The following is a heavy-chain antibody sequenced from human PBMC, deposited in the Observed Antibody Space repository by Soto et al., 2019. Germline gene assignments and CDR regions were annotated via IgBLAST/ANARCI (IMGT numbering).Heavy chain of an antibody. D-gene: IGHD3-22*01. J-gene: IGHJ4*02. V-gene: IGHV5-51*01. CDR1: GYSFTTYW. Sequence: GESLKISCKASGYSFTTYWIGWVRQMPGKGLEWMGIIFPRDSDTRYSPPFQGQVTISADKSINTAYLQWSSLTASDTAMYYCARSYYESSGYYYDMDYWGQGTLVTVS. CDR2: IFPRDSDT. CDR3: ARSYYESSGYYYDMDY.